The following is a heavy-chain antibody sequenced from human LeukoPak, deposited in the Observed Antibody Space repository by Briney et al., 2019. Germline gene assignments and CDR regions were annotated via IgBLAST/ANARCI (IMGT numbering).Heavy chain of an antibody. CDR2: VYYTGTT. CDR3: ARHRDDNNAYYYGMDV. D-gene: IGHD5-24*01. J-gene: IGHJ6*02. CDR1: SGSISRFY. V-gene: IGHV4-59*08. Sequence: PSETLSLTCTVSSGSISRFYWMWIRQPPGKTLEYIGFVYYTGTTNYNPSLESRVTISVDTSKNQFSLKLDSVTAADSAVYYCARHRDDNNAYYYGMDVWGQGTTVTVSS.